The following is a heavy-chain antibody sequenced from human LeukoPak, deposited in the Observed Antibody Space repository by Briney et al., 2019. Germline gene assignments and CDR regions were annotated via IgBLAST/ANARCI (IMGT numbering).Heavy chain of an antibody. CDR2: INHSGST. CDR3: ARRYFDWLSPFWY. D-gene: IGHD3-9*01. J-gene: IGHJ4*02. CDR1: GGSLSGYY. Sequence: SETLSLTCAVYGGSLSGYYWSWIRQPPGKGLEWIGEINHSGSTNYNPSLKSRVTISVDTSKNQFSLKLSSVTAADTAVYYCARRYFDWLSPFWYWGQGTLVTVSS. V-gene: IGHV4-34*01.